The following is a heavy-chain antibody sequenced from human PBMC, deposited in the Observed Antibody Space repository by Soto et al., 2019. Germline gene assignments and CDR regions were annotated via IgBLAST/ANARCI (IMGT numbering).Heavy chain of an antibody. V-gene: IGHV2-26*01. J-gene: IGHJ6*02. CDR1: GFSLSNARMG. CDR3: ARIDAAYCSSTSCYGAGYYYYGMDV. Sequence: QVTLKESGPVLVKPTETLTLTCTVSGFSLSNARMGVSWIRQPPGTALEWLAHIFSNDEKAYSTSLKSRLTISTDTSKCQVVLTMTNMDPVDTATYYCARIDAAYCSSTSCYGAGYYYYGMDVWGQGTTVIVSS. CDR2: IFSNDEK. D-gene: IGHD2-2*01.